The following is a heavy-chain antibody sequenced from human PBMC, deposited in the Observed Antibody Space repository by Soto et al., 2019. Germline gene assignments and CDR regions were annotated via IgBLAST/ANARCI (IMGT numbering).Heavy chain of an antibody. CDR3: RVGVAD. Sequence: GGSLRLSCAASGFTFSSYAMSWVRQAPGTGLELVAVLSFDASKKYYADSVKGRFTISRDTSRNTLYLQMNSLRVEDTAVYYCRVGVADWGQGTRVTVSS. D-gene: IGHD1-26*01. CDR1: GFTFSSYA. V-gene: IGHV3-30*03. J-gene: IGHJ4*02. CDR2: LSFDASKK.